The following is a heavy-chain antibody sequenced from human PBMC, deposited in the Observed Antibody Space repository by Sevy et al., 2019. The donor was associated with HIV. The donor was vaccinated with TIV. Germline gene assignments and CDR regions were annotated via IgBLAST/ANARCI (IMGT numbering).Heavy chain of an antibody. Sequence: GGSLRLSCSTFGFTFSNYGMHWVRQAPGRGLEWVAAIFSDGNYQYYADSVKGRVTISRDNSKNTLYLQMSSLRADDTATYYCARESGSGWFVDSWGRGTLVTHSS. D-gene: IGHD6-19*01. CDR1: GFTFSNYG. J-gene: IGHJ4*02. V-gene: IGHV3-33*08. CDR3: ARESGSGWFVDS. CDR2: IFSDGNYQ.